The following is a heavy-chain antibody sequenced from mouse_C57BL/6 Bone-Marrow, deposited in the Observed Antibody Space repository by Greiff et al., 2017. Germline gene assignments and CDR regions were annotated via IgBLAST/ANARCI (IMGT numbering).Heavy chain of an antibody. V-gene: IGHV1-81*01. Sequence: VKLMESGAELARPGASVKLSCKASGYTFTSYGISWVKQRTGQGLEWIGEIYPRSGNTYYNEKFKGKATLTADKSSSTAYVELRSLTSEDSAVYFCARSGYCGSTPRFAYWGQGTLVTVSA. D-gene: IGHD1-1*01. CDR1: GYTFTSYG. CDR3: ARSGYCGSTPRFAY. CDR2: IYPRSGNT. J-gene: IGHJ3*01.